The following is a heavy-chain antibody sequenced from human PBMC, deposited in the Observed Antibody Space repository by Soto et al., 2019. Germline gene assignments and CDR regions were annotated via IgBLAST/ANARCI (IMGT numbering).Heavy chain of an antibody. D-gene: IGHD3-3*01. CDR1: GGSISSGGYY. CDR2: IYYSGST. J-gene: IGHJ4*02. V-gene: IGHV4-31*03. Sequence: QVQLQESGPGLVKPSQTLSLTCTVSGGSISSGGYYWSWIRQHPGKGLEWIGYIYYSGSTYYNPSPKSRVPISVDTYKNQFSLKLSSFTAAYTAVYYCARGIHYDFWSGNPGYFDYWGQGTLVTVSS. CDR3: ARGIHYDFWSGNPGYFDY.